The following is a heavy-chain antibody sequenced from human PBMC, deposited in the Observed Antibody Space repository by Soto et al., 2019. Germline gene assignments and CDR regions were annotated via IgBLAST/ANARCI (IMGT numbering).Heavy chain of an antibody. CDR2: IIPIFGTA. V-gene: IGHV1-69*12. J-gene: IGHJ6*02. CDR3: ARGWSSGSYDGMDV. D-gene: IGHD1-26*01. CDR1: GGTFSSYA. Sequence: QVQLVQSGAEVKKSGSSVKVSCKASGGTFSSYAISWVRQAPGQGLEWMGGIIPIFGTANYAQKFQGRVTITADESTSTAYMELSSLRSEDTAVYYCARGWSSGSYDGMDVWGQGTTVTVSS.